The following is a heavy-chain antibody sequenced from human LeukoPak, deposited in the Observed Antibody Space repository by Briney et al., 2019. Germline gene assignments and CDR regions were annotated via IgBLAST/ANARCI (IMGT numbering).Heavy chain of an antibody. CDR1: GGSISSGGYY. CDR3: ARTVRGANFDY. CDR2: LYYSGST. D-gene: IGHD3-10*01. Sequence: SQTLSLTCTVSGGSISSGGYYWSWIRQHPGKGLEWIGYLYYSGSTYYNPSLKSRVTISVDTSKNQFSLKLSSVTAADTAVYYCARTVRGANFDYWGQGTLVTVSS. J-gene: IGHJ4*02. V-gene: IGHV4-31*03.